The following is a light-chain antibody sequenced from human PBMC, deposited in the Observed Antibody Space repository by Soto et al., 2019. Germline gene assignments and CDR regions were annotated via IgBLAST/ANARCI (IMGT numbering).Light chain of an antibody. CDR3: LQDYNYPLT. CDR2: AAS. Sequence: IHMTQSPSSLSASVGGTISITCRSFQTIRKSLNWYQQRPGKAPKLLIYAASSLQSGVPSRFSGSGSGTDFTLTISSLQPEDFATYYCLQDYNYPLTFGGGTKVDI. CDR1: QTIRKS. J-gene: IGKJ4*01. V-gene: IGKV1-6*01.